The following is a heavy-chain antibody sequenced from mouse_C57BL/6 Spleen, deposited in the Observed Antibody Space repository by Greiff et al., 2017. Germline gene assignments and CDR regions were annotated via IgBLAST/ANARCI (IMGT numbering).Heavy chain of an antibody. V-gene: IGHV5-17*01. Sequence: EVKLMESGGGLVKPGGSLKLSCAASGFTFSDYGMHWVRQAPEKGLEWVAYISSGSSTIYYADTVKGRFTISRDNAKNTLFLQMTSLRSEDTAMYYCARPNRYYYYAMDYWGQGTSVTVSS. D-gene: IGHD1-1*01. CDR2: ISSGSSTI. CDR1: GFTFSDYG. J-gene: IGHJ4*01. CDR3: ARPNRYYYYAMDY.